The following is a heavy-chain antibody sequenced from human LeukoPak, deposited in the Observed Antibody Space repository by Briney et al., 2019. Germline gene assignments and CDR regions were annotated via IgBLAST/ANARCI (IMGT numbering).Heavy chain of an antibody. V-gene: IGHV3-30*04. CDR1: GFTFSSYA. Sequence: GALRLSCAASGFTFSSYAMHWVRQAPGKGLEWVAVISYDGSNKYYADSVKGRFTISRDNSKNTLYLQMNSLRAEDTAVYYCARDSQKFLDYWGQGTLVTVSS. CDR3: ARDSQKFLDY. J-gene: IGHJ4*02. CDR2: ISYDGSNK.